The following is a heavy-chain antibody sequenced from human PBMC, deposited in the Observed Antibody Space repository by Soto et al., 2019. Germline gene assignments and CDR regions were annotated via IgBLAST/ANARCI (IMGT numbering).Heavy chain of an antibody. CDR1: GGSISSSNW. J-gene: IGHJ6*02. Sequence: SETLSLTCAVSGGSISSSNWWSWVRQPPGKGLEWIGEIYHSGSTNYNPSLKSRVTISVDKSKNQFSLKLGSVTAADTAVYYCARNQLLDYYYYGMDVWGQGTTVTAP. D-gene: IGHD2-2*01. CDR2: IYHSGST. V-gene: IGHV4-4*02. CDR3: ARNQLLDYYYYGMDV.